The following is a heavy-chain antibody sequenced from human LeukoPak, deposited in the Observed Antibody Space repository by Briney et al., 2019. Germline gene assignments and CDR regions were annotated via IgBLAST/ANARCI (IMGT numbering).Heavy chain of an antibody. Sequence: SETLSLTCAVYGGSFSGYYWSWIRQPPGKGLEWIGEINHSGSTNYNPSLKSRVTISLDTSKNQFSLRLTSVTAADTAVYYCARQVRPDVWGKGTTVTVSS. CDR2: INHSGST. J-gene: IGHJ6*04. CDR3: ARQVRPDV. CDR1: GGSFSGYY. V-gene: IGHV4-34*01.